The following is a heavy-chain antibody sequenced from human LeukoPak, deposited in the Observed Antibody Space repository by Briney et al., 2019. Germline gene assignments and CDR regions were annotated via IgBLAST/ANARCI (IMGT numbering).Heavy chain of an antibody. CDR1: GGSISSSSYY. Sequence: SETLSLTCTVSGGSISSSSYYWGWIRQPPGKGLEWIGSIYYSGSTYYNPSLKSRVTISVDTSKNQFSLKLSSVTAADTAAYYCARHKGYCSSTSCWFDPWGQGTLVTVSS. J-gene: IGHJ5*02. CDR3: ARHKGYCSSTSCWFDP. CDR2: IYYSGST. V-gene: IGHV4-39*01. D-gene: IGHD2-2*01.